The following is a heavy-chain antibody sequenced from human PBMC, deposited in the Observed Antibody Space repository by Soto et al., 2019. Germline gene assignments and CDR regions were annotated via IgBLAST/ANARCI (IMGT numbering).Heavy chain of an antibody. CDR2: VSYRGRS. D-gene: IGHD4-17*01. Sequence: PSETLSLTCTVSGGSVTNSSYYWGWIRQSPGKGLEWTGSVSYRGRSYSNSSVKSRVTMSVATYKSLYSLSLNSVTASDTAVYFCVSQRTTVPTQAYFDFWGQGALVTVSS. CDR3: VSQRTTVPTQAYFDF. CDR1: GGSVTNSSYY. J-gene: IGHJ4*02. V-gene: IGHV4-39*01.